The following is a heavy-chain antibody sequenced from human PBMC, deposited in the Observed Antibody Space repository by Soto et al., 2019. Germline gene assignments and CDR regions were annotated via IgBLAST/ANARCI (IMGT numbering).Heavy chain of an antibody. V-gene: IGHV1-2*04. CDR3: ARGEVITFGGVIVIPSYYYYGMDV. D-gene: IGHD3-16*02. CDR1: GYAFEGRS. CDR2: INPNSGGT. Sequence: SAKACSKAPGYAFEGRSLQSPRHEHGQGLGWMGWINPNSGGTNYARQFQGWVSMTRDTSISKAYMELSRLRSDDTAVYYCARGEVITFGGVIVIPSYYYYGMDVWRQGTTVTVS. J-gene: IGHJ6*02.